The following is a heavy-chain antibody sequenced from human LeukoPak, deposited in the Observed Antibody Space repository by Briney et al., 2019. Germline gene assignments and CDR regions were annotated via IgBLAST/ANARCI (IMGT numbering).Heavy chain of an antibody. D-gene: IGHD1-26*01. CDR1: RFTFSDYA. CDR3: AKPLGWSGSYSGYFDY. V-gene: IGHV3-23*01. Sequence: GGTLRLSCAASRFTFSDYAMIWVRQAPGKGLEWVSGISASGGSTYYTDSVKGRFTISRDNSKNTLYLQMNSLRAEDTAIYYCAKPLGWSGSYSGYFDYWGQGALVTVSS. J-gene: IGHJ4*02. CDR2: ISASGGST.